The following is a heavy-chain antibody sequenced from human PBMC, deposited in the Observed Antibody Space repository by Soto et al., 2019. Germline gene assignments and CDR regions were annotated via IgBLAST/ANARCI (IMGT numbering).Heavy chain of an antibody. CDR1: GGSFSGYY. D-gene: IGHD4-4*01. CDR2: INHSGST. CDR3: ARGMPVTLRGNYFDY. V-gene: IGHV4-34*01. Sequence: SETLSLTCAVYGGSFSGYYWSWIRQPPGKGLEWIGEINHSGSTNYNPSLKSRVTISVDTSKNQFSLKLSSVTAADTAVYYCARGMPVTLRGNYFDYWGQGTLVTVSS. J-gene: IGHJ4*02.